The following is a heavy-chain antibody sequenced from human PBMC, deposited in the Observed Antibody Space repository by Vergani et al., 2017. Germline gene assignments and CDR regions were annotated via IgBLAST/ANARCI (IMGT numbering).Heavy chain of an antibody. J-gene: IGHJ3*02. CDR1: GFSFSDHY. Sequence: QVQLVESGGGLVKPGGSLRLSCAASGFSFSDHYMTCIRQAPGKGLEWVSYISNSGNTIEYADSVKGRFSISRDNAKSSLFLQMDSLRAEDTAVYYCARDXRDYNNYPGTFDIWGQGSMVTVSS. CDR2: ISNSGNTI. CDR3: ARDXRDYNNYPGTFDI. D-gene: IGHD5-24*01. V-gene: IGHV3-11*01.